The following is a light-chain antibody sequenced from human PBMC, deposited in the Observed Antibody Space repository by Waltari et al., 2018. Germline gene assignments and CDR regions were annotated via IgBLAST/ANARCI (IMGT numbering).Light chain of an antibody. CDR2: KAS. V-gene: IGKV1-5*03. CDR1: QSISSW. Sequence: DIQITQSPSTLSASVGDRVTITCRASQSISSWLAWYQQKPGKAPKRLIYKASSLERGVPSRFRGSGSGTEFTLTISSLQPDDFATYYCQQYNSYSWTFGQGTKVEIK. J-gene: IGKJ1*01. CDR3: QQYNSYSWT.